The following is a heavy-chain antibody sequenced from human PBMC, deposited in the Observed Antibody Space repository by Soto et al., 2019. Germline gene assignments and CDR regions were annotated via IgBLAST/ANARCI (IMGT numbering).Heavy chain of an antibody. V-gene: IGHV3-23*01. CDR3: AKDRRGNWKDGGAFDI. CDR2: ISEGGGST. D-gene: IGHD1-1*01. J-gene: IGHJ3*02. CDR1: GFTFSNYA. Sequence: EVQLLESGGGLVQPGGSLRLSCAASGFTFSNYAMSWVRQAPGKGLEWVSAISEGGGSTYYAASVKGRFTISRDNAKNTLHLKMNSLRAEDTAVYYCAKDRRGNWKDGGAFDIWGQGTMVTVSS.